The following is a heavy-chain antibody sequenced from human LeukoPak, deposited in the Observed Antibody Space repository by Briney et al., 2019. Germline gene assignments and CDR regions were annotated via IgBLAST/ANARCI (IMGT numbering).Heavy chain of an antibody. J-gene: IGHJ4*02. CDR2: IYPGDSDT. D-gene: IGHD3-10*01. CDR3: ARTYYYVSGSQTDFDY. CDR1: GYSFTTYW. V-gene: IGHV5-51*01. Sequence: GESLKISCKGSGYSFTTYWIGWVRQMPGKGLEWMGIIYPGDSDTRYSPSFQGQVTISADKSISTAYLQWSSLKASDTAMYYCARTYYYVSGSQTDFDYWGQGTLVTVSS.